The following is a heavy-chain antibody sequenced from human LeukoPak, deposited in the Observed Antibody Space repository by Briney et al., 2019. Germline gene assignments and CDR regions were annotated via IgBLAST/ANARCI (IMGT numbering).Heavy chain of an antibody. CDR3: ARVNYESSGYYSGYFDN. D-gene: IGHD3-22*01. CDR1: RCTFSRYW. J-gene: IGHJ4*02. CDR2: IKEDGSEK. Sequence: PGGSLRLSCAASRCTFSRYWMSWVRQAPGKGLEWVANIKEDGSEKYYVDSVKGRFTISRDNAKNSLYLQMNSLRAEDTAVYYCARVNYESSGYYSGYFDNWGQGTLVTVSS. V-gene: IGHV3-7*01.